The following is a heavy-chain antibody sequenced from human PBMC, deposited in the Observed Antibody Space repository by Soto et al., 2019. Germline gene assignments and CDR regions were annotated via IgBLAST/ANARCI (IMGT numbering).Heavy chain of an antibody. CDR2: INPSGGST. D-gene: IGHD2-15*01. CDR3: AREHFDCSRGSCYLSAPWYYYYGMDV. J-gene: IGHJ6*02. Sequence: ASVKVSGKASGYTFTSYYMHCVRQAPGQGLEWMGIINPSGGSTSYAQKFQGRVTMTRDTSTSTVYMELSSVRSEDTAVYYWAREHFDCSRGSCYLSAPWYYYYGMDVCGQGTTDTVSS. CDR1: GYTFTSYY. V-gene: IGHV1-46*01.